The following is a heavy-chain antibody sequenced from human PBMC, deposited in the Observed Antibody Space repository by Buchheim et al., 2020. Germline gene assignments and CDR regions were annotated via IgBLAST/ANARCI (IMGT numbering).Heavy chain of an antibody. CDR1: GFTFRNNA. V-gene: IGHV3-48*02. J-gene: IGHJ4*02. D-gene: IGHD2-8*01. CDR2: IDRSGGSP. Sequence: EVQLVESGGGLVQPGMSLRLSCEGPGFTFRNNAMHWVRQAPGKGLEWIAHIDRSGGSPFSAASAKGRFTISRDNATNSLYLQMYSLRDEDTAVYYCARDLMGYLFDYCGQGTL. CDR3: ARDLMGYLFDY.